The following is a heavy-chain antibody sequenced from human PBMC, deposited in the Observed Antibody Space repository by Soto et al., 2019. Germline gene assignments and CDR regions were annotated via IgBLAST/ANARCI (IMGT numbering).Heavy chain of an antibody. V-gene: IGHV1-24*01. CDR2: FDPEDGET. D-gene: IGHD1-26*01. CDR1: GYTLTELS. Sequence: ASVKVSCKVSGYTLTELSMHWVRQAPGKGLEWMGGFDPEDGETIYAQKFQGRVTMTEDTSTDTAYMELSSLRSEDTAVYYCATVLVGATDSPYFDYWGQGTLVTVSS. J-gene: IGHJ4*02. CDR3: ATVLVGATDSPYFDY.